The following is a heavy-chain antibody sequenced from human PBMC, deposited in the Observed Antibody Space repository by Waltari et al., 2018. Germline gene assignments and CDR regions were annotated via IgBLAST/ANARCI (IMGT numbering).Heavy chain of an antibody. Sequence: QLQLQESGPGLVKPSETLSLTCTVSGGSISSSSYYWGWIRQPPGKGLEWIGRIYYSGSTYSTPAIKSRVNISVETSKNQFSLKRSSVPAEDTAVYYCASGVVPPPEYYFDYWGQGTLVTVSA. V-gene: IGHV4-39*07. CDR3: ASGVVPPPEYYFDY. D-gene: IGHD3-3*01. CDR1: GGSISSSSYY. CDR2: IYYSGST. J-gene: IGHJ4*02.